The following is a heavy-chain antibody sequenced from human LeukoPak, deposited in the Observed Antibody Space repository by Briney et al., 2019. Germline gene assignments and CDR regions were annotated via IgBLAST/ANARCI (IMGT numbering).Heavy chain of an antibody. D-gene: IGHD5-24*01. Sequence: SETLSLTCAVYGGSLSYYYWNWIRQPPGKGLEWIAEIYHRGRTSFNPSINSRLTISVDTSKNQISLKLTSVSAADTAVYYCAKIEGRDGYNWEVPGWFDPWGQGTLVTVSS. J-gene: IGHJ5*02. CDR3: AKIEGRDGYNWEVPGWFDP. CDR2: IYHRGRT. CDR1: GGSLSYYY. V-gene: IGHV4-34*01.